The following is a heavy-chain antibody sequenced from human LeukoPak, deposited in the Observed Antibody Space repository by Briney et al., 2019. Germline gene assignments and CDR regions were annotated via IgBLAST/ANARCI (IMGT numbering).Heavy chain of an antibody. CDR1: GGSISSYY. CDR3: ARANYDGSDY. Sequence: SETLSLTCTVSGGSISSYYWSWIREPAGKGLEWIGRIYTSGTTNYNPSLKSRITMSVDTSKNQFSLKMRSVTAADTAVYYCARANYDGSDYWGQGTLVTVSS. V-gene: IGHV4-4*07. J-gene: IGHJ4*02. D-gene: IGHD3-22*01. CDR2: IYTSGTT.